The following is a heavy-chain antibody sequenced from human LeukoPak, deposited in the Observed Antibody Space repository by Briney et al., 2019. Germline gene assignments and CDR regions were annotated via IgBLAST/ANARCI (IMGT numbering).Heavy chain of an antibody. J-gene: IGHJ4*02. CDR2: INPVDSET. V-gene: IGHV5-51*01. D-gene: IGHD2-2*01. Sequence: GESLKISCKGSGYKFTDHWIAWVRQLPGKGLECMGIINPVDSETRYSPSFQGQVTISVDKSITTASLQWSSLRASDTAMYYCARQGSSTTSWQTIDYWGQGTLVSVSS. CDR1: GYKFTDHW. CDR3: ARQGSSTTSWQTIDY.